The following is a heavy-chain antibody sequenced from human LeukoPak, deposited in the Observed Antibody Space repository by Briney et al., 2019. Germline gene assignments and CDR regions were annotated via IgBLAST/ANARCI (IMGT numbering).Heavy chain of an antibody. D-gene: IGHD6-19*01. CDR1: GYTFTGYY. V-gene: IGHV1-2*02. Sequence: ASVKVSCKASGYTFTGYYMHWVRQAPGQGLEWMGWINPNSGGTNYAQKFQGRVTMTRDTSISTAYMELCRLRSDDTAVYYCARDSRYSSGWHFDYWGQGTLVTVSS. CDR3: ARDSRYSSGWHFDY. CDR2: INPNSGGT. J-gene: IGHJ4*02.